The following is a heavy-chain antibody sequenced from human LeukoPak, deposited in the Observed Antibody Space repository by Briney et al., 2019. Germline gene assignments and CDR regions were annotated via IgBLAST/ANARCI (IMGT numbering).Heavy chain of an antibody. D-gene: IGHD2-8*01. V-gene: IGHV3-7*01. CDR3: ARHMYGYFDS. Sequence: GGSLRPSCAGSGFTFSSYWMTWLRQAPGKGLECVATVMQDGSGKYFVDSVRGRFTFSRDNAKNSLYLQMNSLRAEDTGVYYCARHMYGYFDSWGQGTLVTVSS. CDR2: VMQDGSGK. J-gene: IGHJ4*02. CDR1: GFTFSSYW.